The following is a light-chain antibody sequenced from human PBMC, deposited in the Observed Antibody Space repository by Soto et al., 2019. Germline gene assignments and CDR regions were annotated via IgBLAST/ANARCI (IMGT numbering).Light chain of an antibody. V-gene: IGLV2-14*01. CDR2: EVT. CDR1: SSDIGGYNY. CDR3: SSYTSDSTVI. Sequence: QSVLTQSASVSGSPGQSITISCTGTSSDIGGYNYVSWYQQYPGKAPKLMIYEVTNRPSGVSNRFSGSKSGNTASLTISGLQAEDEADYYCSSYTSDSTVIFGGGTKLTVL. J-gene: IGLJ2*01.